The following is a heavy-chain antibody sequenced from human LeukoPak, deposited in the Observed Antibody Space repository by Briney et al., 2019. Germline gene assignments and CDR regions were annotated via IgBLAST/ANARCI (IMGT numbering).Heavy chain of an antibody. CDR3: AREVYDILTGYPA. J-gene: IGHJ5*02. CDR1: GGTFSSYA. Sequence: SVKVSCKASGGTFSSYAISWVRQAPGQGLEWMGGIIPIFGKANYAQKFQGRVTITADESTSTAYMELSSLRSEDTAVYYCAREVYDILTGYPAWGQGTLVTVSS. D-gene: IGHD3-9*01. CDR2: IIPIFGKA. V-gene: IGHV1-69*01.